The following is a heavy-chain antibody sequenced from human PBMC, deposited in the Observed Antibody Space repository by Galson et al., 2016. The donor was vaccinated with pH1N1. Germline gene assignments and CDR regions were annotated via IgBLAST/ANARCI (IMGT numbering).Heavy chain of an antibody. CDR1: GYTFTGYY. J-gene: IGHJ4*02. D-gene: IGHD2-8*01. CDR2: IKHNSGDT. Sequence: SVKVSCKASGYTFTGYYIHWVRQAPGQGLEWMGWIKHNSGDTKYAQTFQGRVTMTRDTSISTAYMELSSLRADDTAIYYCARGRYCNNRDCFMGIDSWGQGTLVTVSS. CDR3: ARGRYCNNRDCFMGIDS. V-gene: IGHV1-2*02.